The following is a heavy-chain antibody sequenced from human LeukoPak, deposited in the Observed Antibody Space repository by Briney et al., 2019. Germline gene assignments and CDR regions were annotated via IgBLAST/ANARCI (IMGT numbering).Heavy chain of an antibody. V-gene: IGHV3-23*01. CDR3: AKDPNPVTAMVPYYYFDY. CDR2: ISGSGGST. J-gene: IGHJ4*02. Sequence: GGSLRLSCAASGFTFSSCAMSWVRQAPGKGLEWVSAISGSGGSTYYADSVKGRFTISRDNSKNTLYLQMNSLRAEDTAVYYCAKDPNPVTAMVPYYYFDYWGQGTLVTVSS. D-gene: IGHD5-18*01. CDR1: GFTFSSCA.